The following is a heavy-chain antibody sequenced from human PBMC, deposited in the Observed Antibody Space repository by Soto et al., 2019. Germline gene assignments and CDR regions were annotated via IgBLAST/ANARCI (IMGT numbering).Heavy chain of an antibody. D-gene: IGHD1-20*01. V-gene: IGHV4-59*01. J-gene: IGHJ4*02. Sequence: SETLSLTCSVSGDAISNYYWSWIRQTPGRGLEWIGCVHESGSTDYNPSLKGRVTISLHTSKSQFSLSLRSATAADTATYYCARGTPALITSFFDYWGQGIPVTVSS. CDR1: GDAISNYY. CDR2: VHESGST. CDR3: ARGTPALITSFFDY.